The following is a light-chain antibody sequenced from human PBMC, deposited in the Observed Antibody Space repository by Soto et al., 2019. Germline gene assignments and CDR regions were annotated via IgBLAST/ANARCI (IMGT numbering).Light chain of an antibody. V-gene: IGLV2-23*01. CDR1: SSDVGSYNL. CDR3: CSYAGTLV. J-gene: IGLJ2*01. CDR2: EGS. Sequence: QSVLTQPASVSGSPGQSITISCTGTSSDVGSYNLVSWYQQHPGKAPKLMIYEGSKRPSGVSNRFSGSKSGNTASLTISGLQVEDEADYYCCSYAGTLVFGGGTKVTVL.